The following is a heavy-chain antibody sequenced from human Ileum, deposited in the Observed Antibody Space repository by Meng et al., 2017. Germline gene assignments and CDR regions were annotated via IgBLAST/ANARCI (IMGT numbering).Heavy chain of an antibody. CDR2: IIPILNAS. V-gene: IGHV1-69*10. CDR3: ARDCSGGGCFDP. D-gene: IGHD2-15*01. Sequence: HVPSVQSGAEVNYPGSSVTVSCKASGGAFSSSAIGWLRQAPGRGLEWMGGIIPILNASTYAQNFQGRVTLSADMATTTVYMELSSLTSDDTAVYFCARDCSGGGCFDPWGQGTLVTVSS. CDR1: GGAFSSSA. J-gene: IGHJ5*02.